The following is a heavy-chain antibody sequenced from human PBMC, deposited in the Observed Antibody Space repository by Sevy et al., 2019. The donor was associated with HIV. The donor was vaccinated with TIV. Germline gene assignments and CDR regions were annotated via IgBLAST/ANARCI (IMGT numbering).Heavy chain of an antibody. D-gene: IGHD3-16*01. CDR2: FDPEDGET. Sequence: ASVKVSCKVSGSTLTELSMHWVRQAPGKGLEWMGGFDPEDGETIYAQKFQGRVTMTEDTSTDTAYMELSSLRSEDTAVYYCATHIYDKGPFDYWGQGTLVTVSS. J-gene: IGHJ4*02. CDR3: ATHIYDKGPFDY. V-gene: IGHV1-24*01. CDR1: GSTLTELS.